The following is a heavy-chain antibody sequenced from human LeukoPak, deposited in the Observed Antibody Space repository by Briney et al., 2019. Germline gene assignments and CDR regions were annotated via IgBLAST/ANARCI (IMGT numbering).Heavy chain of an antibody. CDR3: ARGSSSSWYV. CDR1: RGTFSSYA. CDR2: IIPIFGTA. Sequence: ASVKVSCKASRGTFSSYAISWVRQAPGQGLEWMGGIIPIFGTANYAQKLQGRVTMTTDTSTSTAYMELRSLTSDDTAVYYCARGSSSSWYVWGQGTLVTVSS. V-gene: IGHV1-69*05. J-gene: IGHJ4*02. D-gene: IGHD6-13*01.